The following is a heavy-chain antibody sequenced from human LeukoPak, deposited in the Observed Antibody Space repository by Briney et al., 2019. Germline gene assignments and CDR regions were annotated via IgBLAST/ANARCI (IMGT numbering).Heavy chain of an antibody. D-gene: IGHD3-10*01. CDR1: GFTFSTYW. CDR2: IHPDGSET. V-gene: IGHV3-7*01. Sequence: PGGSLRLSCEASGFTFSTYWMGWVRQAPGKGLEWVANIHPDGSETSYVDSVKGRFTISRDNARKSMFLQMNSLGAEETAVYYCVRGGVEAVMDFWGQGTLVTVSS. CDR3: VRGGVEAVMDF. J-gene: IGHJ4*02.